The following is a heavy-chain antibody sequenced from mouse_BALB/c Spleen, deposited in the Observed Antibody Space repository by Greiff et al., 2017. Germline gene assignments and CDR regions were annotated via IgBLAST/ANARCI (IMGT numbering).Heavy chain of an antibody. CDR2: ISYSGST. CDR1: GYSITSDYA. V-gene: IGHV3-2*02. D-gene: IGHD1-1*01. CDR3: AREGGITTVVATPFAY. Sequence: EVHLVESGPGLVKPSQSLSLTCTVTGYSITSDYAWNWIRQFPGNKLEWMGYISYSGSTSYNPSLKSRISITRDTSKNQFFLQLNSVTTEDTATYYCAREGGITTVVATPFAYWGQGTLVTVSA. J-gene: IGHJ3*01.